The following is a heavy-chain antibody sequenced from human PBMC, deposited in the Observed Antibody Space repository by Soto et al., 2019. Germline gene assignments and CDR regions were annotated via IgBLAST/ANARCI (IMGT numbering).Heavy chain of an antibody. CDR3: ARDGLVAWRHYFDY. J-gene: IGHJ4*02. V-gene: IGHV1-18*04. D-gene: IGHD2-2*01. CDR1: GYTFTSYG. Sequence: ASVKVSCKASGYTFTSYGISWERQAPGQGLEWMGWISAYNGNTNYAQKLQGRVTMTTDTSTSTAYMELRSLRSDDTAVYYCARDGLVAWRHYFDYWGQGTLVSFSS. CDR2: ISAYNGNT.